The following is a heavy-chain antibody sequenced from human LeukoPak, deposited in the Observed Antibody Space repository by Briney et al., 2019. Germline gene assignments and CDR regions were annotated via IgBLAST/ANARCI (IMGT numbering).Heavy chain of an antibody. CDR2: IWYDGSNK. CDR3: ARELISTTWRGNRSYFDL. CDR1: GFTFSSYW. V-gene: IGHV3-33*08. D-gene: IGHD1-1*01. J-gene: IGHJ2*01. Sequence: GGSLRLSCAASGFTFSSYWMSWVRQAPGKRLEWVAVIWYDGSNKYYADSVKGRFTISRDNSKNTLYLQMNSLRAEDTAVYYCARELISTTWRGNRSYFDLWGRGTLVTVSS.